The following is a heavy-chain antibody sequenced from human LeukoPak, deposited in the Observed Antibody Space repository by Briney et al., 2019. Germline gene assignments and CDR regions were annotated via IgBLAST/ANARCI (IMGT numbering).Heavy chain of an antibody. CDR3: ARDFIMVRGVNWFDP. CDR2: ISSSGSTI. Sequence: GGSLRLSCAASGFTFSSYEMNWVRQAPGKGLEWVSYISSSGSTIYYADSVKGRFTISRDNAKNSLYLQMNSLRAEGTAVYYCARDFIMVRGVNWFDPWGQGTLVTVSS. D-gene: IGHD3-10*01. CDR1: GFTFSSYE. J-gene: IGHJ5*02. V-gene: IGHV3-48*03.